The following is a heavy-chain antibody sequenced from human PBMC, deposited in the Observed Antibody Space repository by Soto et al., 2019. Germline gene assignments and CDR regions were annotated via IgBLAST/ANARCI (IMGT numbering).Heavy chain of an antibody. CDR2: ISSSSSHI. CDR1: GFTFSTYT. Sequence: EVQLVESGGGLVKPGGSLRLSCAASGFTFSTYTMKWVRQAPGKGLKWVSSISSSSSHISYADSVKGRFTISRDNAKNSLYLQMNSLRAEDTAVYYCARVRSDYYYYGMDVWGQGTTVTVSS. V-gene: IGHV3-21*06. CDR3: ARVRSDYYYYGMDV. J-gene: IGHJ6*02. D-gene: IGHD3-16*02.